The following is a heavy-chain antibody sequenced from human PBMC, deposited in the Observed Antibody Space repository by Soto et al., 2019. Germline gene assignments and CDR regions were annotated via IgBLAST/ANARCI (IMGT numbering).Heavy chain of an antibody. CDR3: AKDIGDRRVHAFDI. D-gene: IGHD4-17*01. V-gene: IGHV3-23*01. CDR2: ISGSGGST. J-gene: IGHJ3*02. Sequence: EVQLLESGGGLVQPGGSLRLSCAASGFTFSSYAMSWVRQAPGKGLXXXSAISGSGGSTYYADSVKGRFTISRDNSKNTLYLQMNSLRAEDTAVYYCAKDIGDRRVHAFDIWGQGTMVTVSS. CDR1: GFTFSSYA.